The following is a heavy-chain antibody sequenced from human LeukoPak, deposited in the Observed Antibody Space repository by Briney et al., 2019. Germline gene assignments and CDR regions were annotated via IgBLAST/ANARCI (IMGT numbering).Heavy chain of an antibody. D-gene: IGHD2-15*01. CDR3: TRLFCSGGSCYSGTIYYYYMDV. CDR2: IYYSGST. CDR1: GGSISSSSYY. V-gene: IGHV4-39*01. J-gene: IGHJ6*03. Sequence: SEPLSLTCTVSGGSISSSSYYCGWIRQPPGKGLEWIGSIYYSGSTYYNPSLKSRVTISVDTSKNQFSLKLSSVTAADTAVYYCTRLFCSGGSCYSGTIYYYYMDVWGKGTTVTVSS.